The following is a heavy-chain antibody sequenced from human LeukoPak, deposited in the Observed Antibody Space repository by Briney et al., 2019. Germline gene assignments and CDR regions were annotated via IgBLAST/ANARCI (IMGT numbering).Heavy chain of an antibody. CDR1: GGSISSGGYY. J-gene: IGHJ4*02. D-gene: IGHD3-3*01. CDR2: IYYSGST. Sequence: SETLSLTCTVSGGSISSGGYYWGWIRQHPGKGLEWIGYIYYSGSTYYNPCLKSRVTISVDTSKNQFSLKLSSVSAADTAVYCCARQYYEFWSGFPPWDYFDYWGQGTLVTVSS. CDR3: ARQYYEFWSGFPPWDYFDY. V-gene: IGHV4-31*03.